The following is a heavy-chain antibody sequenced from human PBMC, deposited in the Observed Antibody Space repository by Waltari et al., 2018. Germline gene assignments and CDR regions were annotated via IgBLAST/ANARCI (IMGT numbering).Heavy chain of an antibody. V-gene: IGHV3-23*01. CDR2: ISGSGGST. J-gene: IGHJ4*02. D-gene: IGHD3-10*01. Sequence: EVQLLESGGGLVQPGGSLRLSCAASGFTFSSYAMSWVRQAPGKGLEWVSAISGSGGSTYYADSVKGRFTISRDNSKNTLYLQMNSLRAEDTAVYYCAKNGEAYYYGSGIGLLDYWGQGTLVTVSS. CDR3: AKNGEAYYYGSGIGLLDY. CDR1: GFTFSSYA.